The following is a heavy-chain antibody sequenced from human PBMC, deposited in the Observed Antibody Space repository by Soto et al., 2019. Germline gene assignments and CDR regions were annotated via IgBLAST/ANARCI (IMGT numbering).Heavy chain of an antibody. CDR2: IIPIFGTA. CDR3: ARAELLFRRGVVYYFDY. CDR1: GGTFSSYA. J-gene: IGHJ4*02. V-gene: IGHV1-69*13. Sequence: ASVKVSCKASGGTFSSYAISWVRQAPGQGLEWMGGIIPIFGTANYAQKFQGRVTITADESTSTAYMELSSLRSEDTAVYYCARAELLFRRGVVYYFDYWGQGTLVTVSA. D-gene: IGHD1-26*01.